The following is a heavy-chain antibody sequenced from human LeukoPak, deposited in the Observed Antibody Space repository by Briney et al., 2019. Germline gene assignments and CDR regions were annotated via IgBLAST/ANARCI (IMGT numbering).Heavy chain of an antibody. Sequence: ASVKASCKASGYTFTGYYMHWVRQATGQGLEWMGWMNPNSGNTGYAQKFQGRVTMTRNTSISTAYMELSSLRSEDTAVYYCASTPSGIAAAGPFRGYYYYGMDVWGQGTTVTVSS. CDR2: MNPNSGNT. CDR3: ASTPSGIAAAGPFRGYYYYGMDV. V-gene: IGHV1-8*02. D-gene: IGHD6-13*01. J-gene: IGHJ6*02. CDR1: GYTFTGYY.